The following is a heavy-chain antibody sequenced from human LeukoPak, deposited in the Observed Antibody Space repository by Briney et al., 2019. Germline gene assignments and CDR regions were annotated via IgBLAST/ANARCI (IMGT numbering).Heavy chain of an antibody. J-gene: IGHJ5*02. CDR1: GGSISSGGYY. D-gene: IGHD3-3*01. V-gene: IGHV4-31*03. CDR3: ARYPPEDFWSGYYTGETNWFDP. CDR2: IYYSGST. Sequence: SETLSLTCTVSGGSISSGGYYWSWIRQHPGQGLEWIGYIYYSGSTYYNPSLKSRVTISVDTSKNQFSLKLSSVTAADTAVYYCARYPPEDFWSGYYTGETNWFDPWGQGTLVTVSS.